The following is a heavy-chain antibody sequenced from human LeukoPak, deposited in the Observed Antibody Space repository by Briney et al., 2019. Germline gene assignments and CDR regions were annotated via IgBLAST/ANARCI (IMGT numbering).Heavy chain of an antibody. CDR1: GFSFSDHN. CDR3: ARDGSRNDFWSGYNFFDY. CDR2: ISSTGSYI. Sequence: GGSLRLSCAASGFSFSDHNINWVRQAPGKGLEWVSSISSTGSYIFYGDSVKGRFTISRDNANNSLFLQMNSLRVEDTAVYYCARDGSRNDFWSGYNFFDYWGQGTVVTVSS. D-gene: IGHD3-3*01. V-gene: IGHV3-21*01. J-gene: IGHJ4*02.